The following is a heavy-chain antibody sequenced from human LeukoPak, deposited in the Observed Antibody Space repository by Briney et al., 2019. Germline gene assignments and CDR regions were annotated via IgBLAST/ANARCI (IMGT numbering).Heavy chain of an antibody. J-gene: IGHJ6*02. CDR3: ARLTVTTYGMDV. V-gene: IGHV5-51*01. CDR1: GYSFPNCW. Sequence: PGESLKISCKGSGYSFPNCWIGWMRQKPGKGLEWMGIIYPGDSDTRYSPSFQGQVTISADKSISTAYLQWSSLKASDTAMYYCARLTVTTYGMDVWGQGTTVTVSS. CDR2: IYPGDSDT. D-gene: IGHD4-11*01.